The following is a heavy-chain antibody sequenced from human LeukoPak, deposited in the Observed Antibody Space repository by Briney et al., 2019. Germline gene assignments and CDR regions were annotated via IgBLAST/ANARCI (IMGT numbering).Heavy chain of an antibody. J-gene: IGHJ6*02. D-gene: IGHD1-7*01. Sequence: GGSLRLSCAASGVTLSSYAMSWARQAPGKGLEWVSGISWNSGSIGYADSVKGRFTISRDNAKNSLYLQMNSLRAEDTALYYCAKDFRRELDGMDVWGQGTTVTVSS. CDR1: GVTLSSYA. CDR2: ISWNSGSI. CDR3: AKDFRRELDGMDV. V-gene: IGHV3-9*01.